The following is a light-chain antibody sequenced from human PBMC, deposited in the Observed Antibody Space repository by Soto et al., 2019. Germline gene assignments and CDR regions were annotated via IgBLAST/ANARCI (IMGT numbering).Light chain of an antibody. J-gene: IGLJ3*02. CDR3: QTWGTAIHV. CDR1: SGHSSYA. Sequence: QPVLTQSPSASASLGASVKLTCTLSSGHSSYAIAWHQQQPEKGPRYLMKLNSDGSHSQGDGIPDRFSGSSSGAVRYLTISSLQSEDEADYYCQTWGTAIHVFGGGTKVTVL. CDR2: LNSDGSH. V-gene: IGLV4-69*01.